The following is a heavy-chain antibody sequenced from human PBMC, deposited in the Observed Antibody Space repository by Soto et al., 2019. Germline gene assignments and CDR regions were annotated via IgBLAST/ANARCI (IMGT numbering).Heavy chain of an antibody. CDR1: VYSFTTHW. D-gene: IGHD1-1*01. CDR2: MDPSNSYI. Sequence: GESLKIACQGSVYSFTTHWITWLRQTPGKGREWMGRMDPSNSYINYSPSFQGHVTISVDRSISTAYLQWSGLEASDNAIYYCARRLSGPKEEYNAYYFYGLDVWGQGTKVTVSS. J-gene: IGHJ6*02. V-gene: IGHV5-10-1*01. CDR3: ARRLSGPKEEYNAYYFYGLDV.